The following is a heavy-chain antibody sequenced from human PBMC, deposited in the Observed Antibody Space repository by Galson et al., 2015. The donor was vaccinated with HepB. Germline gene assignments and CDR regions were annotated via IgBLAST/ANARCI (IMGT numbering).Heavy chain of an antibody. CDR1: GFTVSSNS. Sequence: SLRLSCAASGFTVSSNSMGWVRQAPGKGLEWVSVIYVDGSAFYAGSAEGRVNIFRDNSKNTLHFRMNSLRAEDTAVYYCATGVGQSWSFDYWGQGTLGTVSS. V-gene: IGHV3-53*01. CDR3: ATGVGQSWSFDY. D-gene: IGHD6-13*01. CDR2: IYVDGSA. J-gene: IGHJ4*02.